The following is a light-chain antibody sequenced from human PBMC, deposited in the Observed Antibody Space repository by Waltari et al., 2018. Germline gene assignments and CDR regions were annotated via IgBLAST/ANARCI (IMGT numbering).Light chain of an antibody. J-gene: IGLJ3*02. Sequence: QSVLTQPPSASGTPGQRVTIPCSGSGSNIGANYVSWYHQLPGMAPKLLIYRDDERPSGVPDRFSGSKSGTSASLAISGLRSEDAGDYYCAAWDDSLSGRVFGGGTKLTVL. CDR1: GSNIGANY. CDR3: AAWDDSLSGRV. CDR2: RDD. V-gene: IGLV1-47*01.